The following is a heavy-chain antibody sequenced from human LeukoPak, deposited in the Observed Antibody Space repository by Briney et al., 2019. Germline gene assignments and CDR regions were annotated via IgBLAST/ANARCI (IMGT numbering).Heavy chain of an antibody. CDR1: GFTFSSYI. J-gene: IGHJ6*03. D-gene: IGHD6-19*01. CDR3: ARGVGSGWYLEDYYYMDV. CDR2: ISSSSSTI. Sequence: QAGGSLRLSCAASGFTFSSYIMNWVRQAPGKGLEWVSYISSSSSTIYYADSVKGRFTISRDNAKNSLYLQMNSLRAEDTAVYYCARGVGSGWYLEDYYYMDVWGKGTTVTVSS. V-gene: IGHV3-48*01.